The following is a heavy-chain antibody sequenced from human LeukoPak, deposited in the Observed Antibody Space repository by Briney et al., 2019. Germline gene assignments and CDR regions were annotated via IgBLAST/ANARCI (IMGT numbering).Heavy chain of an antibody. CDR2: IYSGGTT. J-gene: IGHJ4*02. CDR1: GFTVSSNY. Sequence: PGGSLRLSCAASGFTVSSNYMSWVRQAPGKGLEWVPVIYSGGTTFYADSVKGRFTISGHSSENTLWLQMNSLRAEDTAVYYCAGGGYSYIWDYWGQGTLVTVSS. CDR3: AGGGYSYIWDY. D-gene: IGHD5-18*01. V-gene: IGHV3-53*04.